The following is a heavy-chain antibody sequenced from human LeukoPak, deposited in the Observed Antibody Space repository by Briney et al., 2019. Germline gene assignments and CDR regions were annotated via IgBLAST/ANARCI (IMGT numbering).Heavy chain of an antibody. CDR2: IYYTGTT. Sequence: KSSETLSLTCAVYGGSFSGYYWSWIRQPPGKGLEWIGNIYYTGTTNYSPSLKSRVTISVDTSKNQFSLKLSSVTAADTAVYYCARTQDAATFDYWGQGTLVTVSS. D-gene: IGHD6-25*01. CDR1: GGSFSGYY. V-gene: IGHV4-59*01. CDR3: ARTQDAATFDY. J-gene: IGHJ4*02.